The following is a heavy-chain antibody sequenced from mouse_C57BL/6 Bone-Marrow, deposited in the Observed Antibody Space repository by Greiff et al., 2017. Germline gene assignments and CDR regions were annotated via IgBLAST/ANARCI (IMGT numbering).Heavy chain of an antibody. CDR1: GFSLTSYG. V-gene: IGHV2-3*01. Sequence: VQGVEPGPGLVAPSQSLSITCTVSGFSLTSYGVSWVRQPPGKGLEWLGVIWGDGSTNYHSALIYRLHISKDHYKSQVFLKLNILQTDVTARYYSAKLISTVVATTRDYWGQGTTLTVSS. CDR3: AKLISTVVATTRDY. CDR2: IWGDGST. J-gene: IGHJ2*01. D-gene: IGHD1-1*01.